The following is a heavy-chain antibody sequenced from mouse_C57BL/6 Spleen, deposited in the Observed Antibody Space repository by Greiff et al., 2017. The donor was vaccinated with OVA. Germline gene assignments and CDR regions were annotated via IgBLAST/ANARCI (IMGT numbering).Heavy chain of an antibody. V-gene: IGHV1-82*01. D-gene: IGHD3-2*02. CDR3: ARIRTAQARGYFDY. CDR1: GYAFSSSW. CDR2: IYPGDGDT. J-gene: IGHJ2*01. Sequence: QVQLQQSGPELVKPGASVKISCKASGYAFSSSWMNWVKQRPGKGLEWIGRIYPGDGDTNYNGKFKGKATLTADKSSSTAYMQLSSLTSEDSAVYFCARIRTAQARGYFDYWGQGTTLTVSS.